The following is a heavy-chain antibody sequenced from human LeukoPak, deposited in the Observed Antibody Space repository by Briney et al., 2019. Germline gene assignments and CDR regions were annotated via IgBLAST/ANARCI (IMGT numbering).Heavy chain of an antibody. CDR1: GGSISSYY. Sequence: SETLSLTCTVSGGSISSYYWSWIRQPPGKGLEWIRYIYYSGSTNYNPSLKSRVTISVDTSKNQFSLKLSSVTAADTAVYYCARGLVGYYDSSGYYYHGDAFDIWGQGTMVTVSS. CDR3: ARGLVGYYDSSGYYYHGDAFDI. V-gene: IGHV4-59*01. D-gene: IGHD3-22*01. J-gene: IGHJ3*02. CDR2: IYYSGST.